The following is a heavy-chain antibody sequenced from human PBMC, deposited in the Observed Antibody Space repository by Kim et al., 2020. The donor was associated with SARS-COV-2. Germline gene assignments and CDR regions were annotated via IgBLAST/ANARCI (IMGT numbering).Heavy chain of an antibody. CDR1: GDSISSSIW. D-gene: IGHD2-2*01. CDR2: IYHGGST. Sequence: SETLSLTCAVSGDSISSSIWWSWVRQPPGKGLEWIGEIYHGGSTNYNPSLKSRVTMSVDKSKNQFSLKLSSVTAADTAVYYCAIRTGDYWGPGTLGTASS. J-gene: IGHJ4*02. CDR3: AIRTGDY. V-gene: IGHV4-4*02.